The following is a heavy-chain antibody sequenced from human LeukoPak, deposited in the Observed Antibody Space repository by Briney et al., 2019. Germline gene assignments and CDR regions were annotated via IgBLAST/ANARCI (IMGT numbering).Heavy chain of an antibody. D-gene: IGHD3-10*01. V-gene: IGHV3-66*01. CDR2: IYSGGST. CDR1: GFTVSSNY. Sequence: GGSLRLSCAASGFTVSSNYMSWVRQAPGKGLEWVSVIYSGGSTYYADSVKGRFTISRDNSKNTLYLQMNSLRAEDTAVYYCARVATAYYYGSGSYIDYWGQGTLVTVSS. CDR3: ARVATAYYYGSGSYIDY. J-gene: IGHJ4*02.